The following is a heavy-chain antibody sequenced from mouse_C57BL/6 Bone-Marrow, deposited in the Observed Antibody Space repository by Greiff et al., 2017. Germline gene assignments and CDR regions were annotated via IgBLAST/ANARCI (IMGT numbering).Heavy chain of an antibody. CDR1: GYTFTSYG. V-gene: IGHV1-81*01. J-gene: IGHJ3*01. Sequence: VKLVESGAELARPGASVKLSCKASGYTFTSYGISWVKQSTGQGLEWIGEIYPRSGNTYYNEKFKGKATLTADKSSSTAYMELRSLTSEDSAVYFCARSNYGNVAWFAYWGQGTLVTVSA. CDR2: IYPRSGNT. D-gene: IGHD2-1*01. CDR3: ARSNYGNVAWFAY.